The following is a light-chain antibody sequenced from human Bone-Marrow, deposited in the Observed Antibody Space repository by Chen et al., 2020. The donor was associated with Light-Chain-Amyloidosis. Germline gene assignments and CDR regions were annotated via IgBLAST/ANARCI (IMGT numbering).Light chain of an antibody. CDR1: QSVDSY. J-gene: IGKJ1*01. Sequence: IVLTQSPATLSLSPGERATLSCRASQSVDSYLAWYQQKPGQAPRLLIFDASNRATGIPARCSGSGSGTDFTLTISSLEPEDFAVYYCQQRRNWPRTFGQGTKVDIK. CDR2: DAS. V-gene: IGKV3-11*01. CDR3: QQRRNWPRT.